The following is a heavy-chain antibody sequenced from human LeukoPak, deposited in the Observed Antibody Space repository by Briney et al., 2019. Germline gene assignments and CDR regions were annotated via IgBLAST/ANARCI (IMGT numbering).Heavy chain of an antibody. D-gene: IGHD6-19*01. Sequence: SGGSLRLPCAASGFTFSSYSMNWVRQAPGKGLEWVSSISSSSSYIYYADSVKGRFTISRDNAKNSLYLQMNSLRAEDTAVYYCARVGLYSSGWYRNNDAFDIWGQGTMVTVSS. J-gene: IGHJ3*02. V-gene: IGHV3-21*01. CDR1: GFTFSSYS. CDR2: ISSSSSYI. CDR3: ARVGLYSSGWYRNNDAFDI.